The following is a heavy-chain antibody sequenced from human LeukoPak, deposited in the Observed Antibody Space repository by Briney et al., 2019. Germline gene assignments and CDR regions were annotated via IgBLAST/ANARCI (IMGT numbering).Heavy chain of an antibody. D-gene: IGHD2-15*01. V-gene: IGHV4-4*07. CDR3: AGRDY. Sequence: SETLSLTCTVSGASISSYYWSWIRQPAERGLEWIGRVYTSGSIDYSPSLESQVTISVDRSKNQFFLKLSSVTAADTAIYYCAGRDYWGQGTLVTVSS. J-gene: IGHJ4*02. CDR1: GASISSYY. CDR2: VYTSGSI.